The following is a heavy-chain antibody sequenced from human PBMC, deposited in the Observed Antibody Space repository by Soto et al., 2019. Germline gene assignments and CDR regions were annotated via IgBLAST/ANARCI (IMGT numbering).Heavy chain of an antibody. V-gene: IGHV4-34*01. Sequence: SETLSLTCAVYGGSFSGYYWSWIRQPPGKGLEWIGGINHSGSTNYNPSLKSRVTISVDTSKNQFSLKLSSVTAADTAMYYCARGGPRYYDSRGYPRLGAAEYFQHWGQGTLVTVSS. CDR2: INHSGST. CDR3: ARGGPRYYDSRGYPRLGAAEYFQH. CDR1: GGSFSGYY. J-gene: IGHJ1*01. D-gene: IGHD3-22*01.